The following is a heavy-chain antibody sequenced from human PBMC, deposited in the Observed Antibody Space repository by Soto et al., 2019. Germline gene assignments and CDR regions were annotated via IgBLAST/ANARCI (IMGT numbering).Heavy chain of an antibody. CDR1: GFTFNSYA. D-gene: IGHD3-22*01. CDR2: ISGSGDRT. J-gene: IGHJ4*02. CDR3: AKGRITMIVVGIDC. V-gene: IGHV3-23*01. Sequence: GGSLRLSCAASGFTFNSYAMSWVRQAPGKGLEWVSGISGSGDRTYDADSVKGRFTISRDNSKNTVYLQMNSLRVEDTAVYYCAKGRITMIVVGIDCWGQGTLVTVSS.